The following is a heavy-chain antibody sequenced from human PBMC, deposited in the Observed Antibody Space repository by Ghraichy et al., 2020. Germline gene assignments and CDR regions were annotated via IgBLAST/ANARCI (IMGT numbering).Heavy chain of an antibody. Sequence: SETLSLTCTVSGGSISSYYWSWIRQPPGKGLEWIGYIYYSGSTNYNPSLKSRVTISVDTSKNQFSLKLSSVTAADTAVYYCARTRFLEWLLYGSYFDYWGQGTLVTVSS. CDR3: ARTRFLEWLLYGSYFDY. J-gene: IGHJ4*02. CDR1: GGSISSYY. CDR2: IYYSGST. D-gene: IGHD3-3*01. V-gene: IGHV4-59*08.